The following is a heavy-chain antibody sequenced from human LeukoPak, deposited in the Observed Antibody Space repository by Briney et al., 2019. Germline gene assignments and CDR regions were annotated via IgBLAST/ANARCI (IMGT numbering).Heavy chain of an antibody. CDR1: GVSINSYY. Sequence: SETLSLTCTVSGVSINSYYWTWIRQPPGKGLEWIEYISYSGTTNYNPSLKGRLTMSVDTSKNQFSLKLSSVTAADTAVYYCARGRYFEFWGQGTPVTVSS. J-gene: IGHJ4*02. V-gene: IGHV4-59*12. CDR3: ARGRYFEF. CDR2: ISYSGTT.